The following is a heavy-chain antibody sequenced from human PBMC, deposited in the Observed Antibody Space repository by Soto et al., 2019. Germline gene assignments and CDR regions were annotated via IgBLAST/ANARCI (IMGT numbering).Heavy chain of an antibody. Sequence: GGSLRLSCTASGFTFSSFGMAWVRQAPGKGLEWVSAISGSGDSSYYADSVKGRFTISRDNPNNTLYLQMNSLRAEDTAVYYCAKVGIGMFSHKHHFEHWGQGTQVTGSS. D-gene: IGHD2-2*03. J-gene: IGHJ4*02. CDR3: AKVGIGMFSHKHHFEH. CDR1: GFTFSSFG. V-gene: IGHV3-23*01. CDR2: ISGSGDSS.